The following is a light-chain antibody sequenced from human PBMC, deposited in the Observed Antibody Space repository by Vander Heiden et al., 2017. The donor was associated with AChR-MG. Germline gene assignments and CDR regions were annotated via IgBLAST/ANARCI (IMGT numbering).Light chain of an antibody. V-gene: IGKV3-15*01. CDR3: QQYNNWPPWT. Sequence: EIVMTQSPATLSVSPGESATLPCRASQSVSSNLAWYQQKPGQAPRLRIYGASTRATGIPARFSGRGSGTEFTLTISSLQSEDFAVYYCQQYNNWPPWTFGQGTKVEIK. CDR2: GAS. CDR1: QSVSSN. J-gene: IGKJ1*01.